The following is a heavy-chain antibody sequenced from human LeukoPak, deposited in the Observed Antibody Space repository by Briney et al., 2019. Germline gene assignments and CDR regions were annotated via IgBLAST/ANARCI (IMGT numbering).Heavy chain of an antibody. CDR3: ARAPTTVTATYDDY. Sequence: VASVKVSCKASGGTFISYAISWVRHAPGQGLGGMGGIIPIFGTANYAQKFQGRVTITTDESTSTAYMELSSLRSEDTAVYYCARAPTTVTATYDDYWGQGTLVTVSS. D-gene: IGHD4-11*01. CDR2: IIPIFGTA. V-gene: IGHV1-69*05. J-gene: IGHJ4*02. CDR1: GGTFISYA.